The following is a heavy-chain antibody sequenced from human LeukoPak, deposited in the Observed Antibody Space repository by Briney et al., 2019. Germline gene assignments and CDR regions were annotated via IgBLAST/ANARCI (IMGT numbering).Heavy chain of an antibody. J-gene: IGHJ4*02. CDR1: GFTFSSHW. CDR3: TRGPPDGSGNYYPGDF. D-gene: IGHD3-10*01. Sequence: RGSLRLSCAASGFTFSSHWMHWVRHAPGKGLVWVSRISSDGTNTNYADSVKGRFTISRDNAKNTLYLQMNGLRVEDTAVYYCTRGPPDGSGNYYPGDFWGQGTLVTVSS. CDR2: ISSDGTNT. V-gene: IGHV3-74*01.